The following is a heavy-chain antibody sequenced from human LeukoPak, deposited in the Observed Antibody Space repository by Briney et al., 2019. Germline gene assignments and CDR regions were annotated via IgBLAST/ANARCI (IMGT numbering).Heavy chain of an antibody. D-gene: IGHD1-26*01. Sequence: SETLSLTCAVYGGSFSGYYWSWIRQPPGKGLEWIGEINHSGSTNYNPSLKSRVTISVDTSKNQFSLKLSSVTAADTAVYYCARRGSYPYYYYYYMDVWGKGTTVTISS. CDR1: GGSFSGYY. CDR3: ARRGSYPYYYYYYMDV. V-gene: IGHV4-34*01. J-gene: IGHJ6*03. CDR2: INHSGST.